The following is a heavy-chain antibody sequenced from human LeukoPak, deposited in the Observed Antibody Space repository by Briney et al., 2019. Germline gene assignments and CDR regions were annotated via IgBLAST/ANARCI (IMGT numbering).Heavy chain of an antibody. V-gene: IGHV4-59*08. CDR3: ARHARDWYGELNWFDS. Sequence: PSETLSLTCTVSGGSISSYYWSWIRQPPGKGLEWIGNIYYSGSTNYHPSLKSRVTISVDTFKNQFSLKLHSVSAADTAVYYCARHARDWYGELNWFDSWGQGTLVTVSS. D-gene: IGHD3/OR15-3a*01. J-gene: IGHJ5*01. CDR1: GGSISSYY. CDR2: IYYSGST.